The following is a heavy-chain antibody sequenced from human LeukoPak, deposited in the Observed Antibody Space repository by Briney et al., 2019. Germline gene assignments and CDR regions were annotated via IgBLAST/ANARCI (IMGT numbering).Heavy chain of an antibody. CDR3: AGLDYDVYYYYMDV. D-gene: IGHD4-17*01. Sequence: SETLSLTCTVSGGSISSGHYYWSWIRQHPGKGLEWIGLIYTSGSTNYNPSFKSRVTMSVDTSKNQFSLKLSSVTAADTAVYYCAGLDYDVYYYYMDVWGKGTTVTVSS. CDR2: IYTSGST. J-gene: IGHJ6*03. V-gene: IGHV4-61*01. CDR1: GGSISSGHYY.